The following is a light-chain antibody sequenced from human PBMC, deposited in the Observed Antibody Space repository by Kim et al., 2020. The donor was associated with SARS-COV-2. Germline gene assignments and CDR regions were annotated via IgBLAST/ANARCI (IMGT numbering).Light chain of an antibody. J-gene: IGLJ3*02. Sequence: QSVLRQPPSVSGAPGQRVTISCTGSSSNIGAGYDVHWYQQLPGTAPKVLIYGNSNRPSGVPDRVSGSKSGTSASLAITGLRTEDEADYYCQSYDSSLSGWVFGGGTKVTVL. CDR1: SSNIGAGYD. V-gene: IGLV1-40*01. CDR3: QSYDSSLSGWV. CDR2: GNS.